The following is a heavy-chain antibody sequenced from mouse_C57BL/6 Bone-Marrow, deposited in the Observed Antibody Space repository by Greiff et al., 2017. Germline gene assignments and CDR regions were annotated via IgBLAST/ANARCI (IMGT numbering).Heavy chain of an antibody. Sequence: QVQLQQSGPELVKPGASVKISCKASGYAFSSSWMNWVKQRPGKGLEWIGRIYPGDGDTNYNGKFKGKATLTADKSSSTAYMQLSSLTSEDSAVYFCARYYGSSYEYAMDYWGQGTSVTVSS. D-gene: IGHD1-1*01. CDR2: IYPGDGDT. J-gene: IGHJ4*01. CDR1: GYAFSSSW. V-gene: IGHV1-82*01. CDR3: ARYYGSSYEYAMDY.